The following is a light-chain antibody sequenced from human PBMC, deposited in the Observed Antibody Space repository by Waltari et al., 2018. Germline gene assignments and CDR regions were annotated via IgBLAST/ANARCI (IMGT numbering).Light chain of an antibody. CDR1: QSVSKY. J-gene: IGKJ1*01. V-gene: IGKV3-20*01. CDR2: DAS. CDR3: QKYVNLPAT. Sequence: SCRASQSVSKYLAWYQQKPVQAPRLLIYDASTRATGIPDRFSGSGSGTDFSLTISRLEPEDFAVYYCQKYVNLPATFGQGTKVEIK.